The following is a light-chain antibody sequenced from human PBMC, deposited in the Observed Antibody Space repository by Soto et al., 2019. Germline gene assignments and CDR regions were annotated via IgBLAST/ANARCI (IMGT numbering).Light chain of an antibody. V-gene: IGKV1-12*01. Sequence: DIQMTQSPSSVSASVGDRVTITCRASQGISSWVAWYQQKPGKAPNLLIYAASSLQSGGPSRFSGSGSGTDFTLTISSLQPEDFATYYCQHTNSFPLTFGGGTKVEIK. CDR1: QGISSW. J-gene: IGKJ4*01. CDR2: AAS. CDR3: QHTNSFPLT.